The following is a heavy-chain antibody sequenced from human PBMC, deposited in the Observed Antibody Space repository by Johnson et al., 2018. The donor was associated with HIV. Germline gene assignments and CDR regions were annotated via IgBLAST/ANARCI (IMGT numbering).Heavy chain of an antibody. CDR2: ITADGSRT. Sequence: VQLVESGGDLVQPGGSLRLSCVVSGFTFSHYWMEWVRQAPGEGLVWVSRITADGSRTTYADSVKGRFTISRDNAKNTLYLEMNGLRADDTAVYYCVRDDYSFHIWGQGTMVTVSS. D-gene: IGHD4/OR15-4a*01. CDR3: VRDDYSFHI. CDR1: GFTFSHYW. V-gene: IGHV3-74*03. J-gene: IGHJ3*02.